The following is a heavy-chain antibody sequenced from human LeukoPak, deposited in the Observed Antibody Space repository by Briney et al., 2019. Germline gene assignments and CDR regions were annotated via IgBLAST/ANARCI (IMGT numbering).Heavy chain of an antibody. D-gene: IGHD6-13*01. J-gene: IGHJ5*02. Sequence: GASVKVSCKASGYTFTGYYMHWVRQAPGQGLEWMGWINPNSGGTNYAQKFQGRVTMTRDTSISTAYMELSRLRSDDTAVYYCARDSRHLAGSGPSNWFDPWGQGTLSPSPQ. CDR2: INPNSGGT. V-gene: IGHV1-2*02. CDR3: ARDSRHLAGSGPSNWFDP. CDR1: GYTFTGYY.